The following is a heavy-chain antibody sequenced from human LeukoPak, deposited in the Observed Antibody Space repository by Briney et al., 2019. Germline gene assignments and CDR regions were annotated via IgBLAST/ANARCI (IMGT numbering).Heavy chain of an antibody. CDR1: GGIFSSYA. V-gene: IGHV1-69*04. J-gene: IGHJ4*02. CDR2: IIPILGIA. CDR3: AGGVKDYDSPNFDY. D-gene: IGHD3-22*01. Sequence: ASVKVSCKASGGIFSSYAISWVRQAPGQGLEWMGRIIPILGIANYAQKFQGRVTITADKSTSTAYMDLSSLRSEDTAVYYCAGGVKDYDSPNFDYWGQGTLVTVSS.